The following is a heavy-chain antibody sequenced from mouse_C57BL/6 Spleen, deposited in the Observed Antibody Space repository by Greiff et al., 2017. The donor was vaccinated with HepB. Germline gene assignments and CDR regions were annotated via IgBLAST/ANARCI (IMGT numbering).Heavy chain of an antibody. D-gene: IGHD2-2*01. CDR1: GFSLTSYG. V-gene: IGHV2-6*01. CDR2: IWGVGST. J-gene: IGHJ3*01. Sequence: VQLQQSGPGLVAPSQSLSITCTVSGFSLTSYGVDWVRQSPGKGLEWLGVIWGVGSTNYNSALKSRLSISKDNSKSQVFLKMNSLQTDDTAMYYCASFYGYPWFAYWGQGTLVTVSA. CDR3: ASFYGYPWFAY.